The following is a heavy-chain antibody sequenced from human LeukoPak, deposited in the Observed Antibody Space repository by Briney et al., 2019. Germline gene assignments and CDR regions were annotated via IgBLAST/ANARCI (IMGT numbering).Heavy chain of an antibody. D-gene: IGHD5-18*01. CDR1: GFTFSSYW. V-gene: IGHV3-74*01. J-gene: IGHJ4*02. Sequence: PGGSLRLSCAASGFTFSSYWMHWVRQAPGKGLVWVSRINSDGSSTSYADSVKGRFTISRDNAKNTLYLQTNSLRAEDTAVYYCARGVRGYSYGFDYWGQGTLVTVSS. CDR3: ARGVRGYSYGFDY. CDR2: INSDGSST.